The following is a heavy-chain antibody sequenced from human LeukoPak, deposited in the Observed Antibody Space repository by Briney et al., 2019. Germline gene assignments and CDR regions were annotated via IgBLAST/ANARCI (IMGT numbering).Heavy chain of an antibody. D-gene: IGHD3-22*01. CDR1: GFTFSSYG. CDR3: AKGGPYYYDSSGYLRIPPGPTTIDY. Sequence: GGSLRLSCAASGFTFSSYGMHWVRQAPGKGLEWVAVIWYDGSNKYYADSVKGRFTISRDNSKNTLYLQMNSLRAEDTAVYYCAKGGPYYYDSSGYLRIPPGPTTIDYWGQGTLVTVSS. V-gene: IGHV3-30*02. CDR2: IWYDGSNK. J-gene: IGHJ4*02.